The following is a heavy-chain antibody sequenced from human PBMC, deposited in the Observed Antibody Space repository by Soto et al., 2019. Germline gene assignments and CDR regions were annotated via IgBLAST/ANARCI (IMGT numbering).Heavy chain of an antibody. CDR3: AFFFQAEDGIRDVRSVSAFLLNRSYDL. J-gene: IGHJ2*01. D-gene: IGHD3-10*02. CDR2: ISWNSGNI. Sequence: TPEKGQEWVAGISWNSGNIDFGDSVKGRFTISRDNAKNSLYLQMNSLRPEDTAVYFCAFFFQAEDGIRDVRSVSAFLLNRSYDL. V-gene: IGHV3-9*01.